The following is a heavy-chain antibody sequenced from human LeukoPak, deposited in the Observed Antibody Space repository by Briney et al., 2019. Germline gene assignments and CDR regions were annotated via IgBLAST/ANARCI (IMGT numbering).Heavy chain of an antibody. CDR3: ASLVVPAAFDY. Sequence: SETLSLTCTVSGGSISSSSYYWGWIRQPPGKGLEWIGSIYYSGSTYYNPSLKSRVTISVDTSKNQFSLKLSSVTAADTAVCYCASLVVPAAFDYWGQGTLVTVSS. J-gene: IGHJ4*02. D-gene: IGHD2-2*01. CDR2: IYYSGST. V-gene: IGHV4-39*01. CDR1: GGSISSSSYY.